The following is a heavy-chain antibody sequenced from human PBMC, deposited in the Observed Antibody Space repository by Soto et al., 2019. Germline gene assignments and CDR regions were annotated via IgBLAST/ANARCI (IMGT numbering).Heavy chain of an antibody. Sequence: EVQVLESGGGLVQPGGSLRLSFAASGFTFSNYAMMWVRQAPGKGLEWVSAISGSGGSTYYADSVKGRFDISRDNSKNTLFLQRSSLRADDTADYYCAKDGRGSNPRAFDIWGQGTMVTVSS. CDR2: ISGSGGST. J-gene: IGHJ3*02. CDR3: AKDGRGSNPRAFDI. D-gene: IGHD2-15*01. CDR1: GFTFSNYA. V-gene: IGHV3-23*01.